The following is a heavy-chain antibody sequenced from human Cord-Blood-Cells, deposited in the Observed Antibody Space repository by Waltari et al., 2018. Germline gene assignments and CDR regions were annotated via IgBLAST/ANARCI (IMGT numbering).Heavy chain of an antibody. V-gene: IGHV4-59*01. CDR3: ARYRTGTLDY. CDR2: IYYSGST. CDR1: GGSFSGFS. D-gene: IGHD1-1*01. J-gene: IGHJ4*02. Sequence: QVQLQESGPGLVKPSATLSPTCTVSGGSFSGFSWDWIRQPPGKGLEWIGYIYYSGSTNYNPSLKSRVTISVDTSKNQFSLKLSSVTAADTAVYYCARYRTGTLDYWGQGTLVTVSS.